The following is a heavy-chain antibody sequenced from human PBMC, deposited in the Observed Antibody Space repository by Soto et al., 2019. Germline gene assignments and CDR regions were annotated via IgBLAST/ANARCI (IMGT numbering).Heavy chain of an antibody. J-gene: IGHJ4*02. CDR1: GYTXINNA. CDR2: ISTENGNT. V-gene: IGHV1-18*04. Sequence: SXKVSCKASGYTXINNAITWVRQAPGQGLEWMGWISTENGNTNYAQNLQGRVILTRDRSTNTAYMEMRSLRPEDTATYYCARDSSSGTFDNWGQGALVTVSS. CDR3: ARDSSSGTFDN. D-gene: IGHD2-2*01.